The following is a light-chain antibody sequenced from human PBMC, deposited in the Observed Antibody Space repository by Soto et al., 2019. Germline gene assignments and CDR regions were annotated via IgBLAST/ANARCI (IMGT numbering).Light chain of an antibody. CDR2: GAS. J-gene: IGKJ3*01. CDR1: QSVSSN. Sequence: EIVMTQSPATLSVSPGERATLSCRASQSVSSNLAWYQQKPGQAPRLLIYGASTRATGIPARFSGSGSGTESTLSISSLQSEDFAVYYFQKYNKWHFTFGPGTKVDIK. V-gene: IGKV3-15*01. CDR3: QKYNKWHFT.